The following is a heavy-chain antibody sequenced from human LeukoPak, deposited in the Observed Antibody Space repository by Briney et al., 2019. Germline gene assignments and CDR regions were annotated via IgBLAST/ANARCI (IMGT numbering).Heavy chain of an antibody. CDR2: ISGSGGST. J-gene: IGHJ3*02. V-gene: IGHV3-23*01. CDR3: AKSYYDFWSGKPDAFDI. CDR1: GFTFSSYA. Sequence: TGGSLRLSCGASGFTFSSYAMSWVRQAPGKGLEWVSAISGSGGSTYYADSVKGRFTISRDNSKNTLYLQMNSLRAEDTAVYYCAKSYYDFWSGKPDAFDIWGQGTMVTVSS. D-gene: IGHD3-3*01.